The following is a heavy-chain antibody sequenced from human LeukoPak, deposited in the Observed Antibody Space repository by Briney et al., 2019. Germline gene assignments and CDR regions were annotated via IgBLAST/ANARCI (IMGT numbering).Heavy chain of an antibody. D-gene: IGHD5-18*01. V-gene: IGHV3-23*01. J-gene: IGHJ4*02. CDR1: GFTFSSYA. Sequence: PGGSLRLSCAASGFTFSSYAMNWVRQAPGKGLEWVSVISGSDGSTYYADSVKGRFTISRDNSKNTLYLQMNSLRAEDTAVYYCAKGRQLWGAIDYWGQGTLVTVSS. CDR2: ISGSDGST. CDR3: AKGRQLWGAIDY.